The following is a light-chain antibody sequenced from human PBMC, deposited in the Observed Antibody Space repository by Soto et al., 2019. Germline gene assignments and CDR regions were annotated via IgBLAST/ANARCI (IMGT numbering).Light chain of an antibody. CDR2: LDSDVSH. Sequence: QLVLTQSPSASASLGASVKLTCTLSSGHSSYAIAWHQQQPEKGPRYLMKLDSDVSHTKGDAIPDRFSGSSSGAERYLTIASLQYEDEADYYCQTWGTGIQVVFGGGTKLTVL. J-gene: IGLJ2*01. CDR3: QTWGTGIQVV. CDR1: SGHSSYA. V-gene: IGLV4-69*01.